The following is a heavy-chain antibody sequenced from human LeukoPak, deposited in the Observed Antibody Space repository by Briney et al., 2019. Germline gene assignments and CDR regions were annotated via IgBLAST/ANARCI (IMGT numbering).Heavy chain of an antibody. CDR2: IYFTGST. Sequence: SETLSLTCTVSGGSISDYNYYWGWIRQPPGKGLEWLGTIYFTGSTYYSPSLKSRLTMSADTSKNHFSLKLTSVTAADTAMYYCARQRSSPGWFDPWGQGTLVTVSS. V-gene: IGHV4-39*01. J-gene: IGHJ5*02. CDR3: ARQRSSPGWFDP. CDR1: GGSISDYNYY.